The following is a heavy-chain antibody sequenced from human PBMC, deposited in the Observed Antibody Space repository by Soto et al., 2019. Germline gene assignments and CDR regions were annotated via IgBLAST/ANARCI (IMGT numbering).Heavy chain of an antibody. D-gene: IGHD4-17*01. CDR1: GFTFSNYE. J-gene: IGHJ4*02. CDR2: ISSLGSTI. Sequence: GGSLRLSCAASGFTFSNYEMNWVRQAPGKGLEWVSYISSLGSTIYYADSVKGRFTISRDNAKDSLYLQMNSLRAEDTAVYYCARDLRNLYYFDYWGQGTLVTVSS. V-gene: IGHV3-48*03. CDR3: ARDLRNLYYFDY.